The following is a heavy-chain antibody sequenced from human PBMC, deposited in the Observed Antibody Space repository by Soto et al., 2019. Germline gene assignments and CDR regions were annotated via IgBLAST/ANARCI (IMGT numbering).Heavy chain of an antibody. CDR1: GLTFSIYA. V-gene: IGHV3-23*01. CDR2: ISGSGGST. J-gene: IGHJ6*02. CDR3: AKTRNYDILTGSDPMDV. Sequence: PGGSLRLSCAASGLTFSIYAMSWFRQAPGKGLEWVSAISGSGGSTYYADSVKGRFTISRDNSKNTLYLQMNSLRAEDTAVYYCAKTRNYDILTGSDPMDVWGQGTTVTVSS. D-gene: IGHD3-9*01.